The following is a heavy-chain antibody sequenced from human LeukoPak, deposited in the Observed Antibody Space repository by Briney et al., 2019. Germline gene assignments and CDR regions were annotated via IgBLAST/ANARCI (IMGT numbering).Heavy chain of an antibody. Sequence: ASVKVSCKASGYTFTGYYMHWVRQAPGQGLEWMGWINPNSGGTNYAQKFQGRVTMARDTSISTAYMELSRLRSDDTAVYYCARLYCSSTSRKHTGNYYYYYMDVWGKGTTVTVSS. V-gene: IGHV1-2*02. CDR2: INPNSGGT. J-gene: IGHJ6*03. D-gene: IGHD2-2*01. CDR3: ARLYCSSTSRKHTGNYYYYYMDV. CDR1: GYTFTGYY.